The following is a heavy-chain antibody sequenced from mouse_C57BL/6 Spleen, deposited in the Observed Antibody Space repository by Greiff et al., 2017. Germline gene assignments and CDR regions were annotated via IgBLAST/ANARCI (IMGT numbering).Heavy chain of an antibody. V-gene: IGHV1-72*01. Sequence: QVQLKQPGAELVKPGASVKLSCKASGYTFTSYWKHWVKQRPGRGLEWIGRIDPNSGGTKYNEKFKSKATLTVDKPSSTAYMQLSSLTSEDSAVYSCARTTTVVPFDYWGQGTTLTVSS. CDR2: IDPNSGGT. CDR3: ARTTTVVPFDY. D-gene: IGHD1-1*01. CDR1: GYTFTSYW. J-gene: IGHJ2*01.